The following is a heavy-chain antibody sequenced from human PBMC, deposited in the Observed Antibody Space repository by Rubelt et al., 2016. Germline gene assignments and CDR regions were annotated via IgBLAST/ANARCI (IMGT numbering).Heavy chain of an antibody. J-gene: IGHJ4*02. CDR2: ITSDVSIT. V-gene: IGHV3-74*01. D-gene: IGHD3-3*01. CDR3: ARGSGYYTFDF. Sequence: EVQLVESGGGLVQPGGSLRLSCAASGFTFSTYWMHWVRQAPGKGLVWVSRITSDVSITNDADSVRGRFTISRDNAKNTLYLQMNSLRPEDTAVYYCARGSGYYTFDFWGQGTLVTVSS. CDR1: GFTFSTYW.